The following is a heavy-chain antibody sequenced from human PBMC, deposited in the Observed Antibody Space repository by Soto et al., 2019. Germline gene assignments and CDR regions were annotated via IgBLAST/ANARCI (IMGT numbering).Heavy chain of an antibody. CDR3: ARAAVYSYYGMDV. J-gene: IGHJ6*02. V-gene: IGHV4-30-4*01. Sequence: QVQLQESGPGLVKPSQTLSLTCTDSGGSISSGDYYWSWISQPPGNGLEWIVYLYYSGSTYYNPSLKICVTISVETSKNQFSLKLSYVTAADTAVYYCARAAVYSYYGMDVWGQGPTVTVSS. D-gene: IGHD6-25*01. CDR1: GGSISSGDYY. CDR2: LYYSGST.